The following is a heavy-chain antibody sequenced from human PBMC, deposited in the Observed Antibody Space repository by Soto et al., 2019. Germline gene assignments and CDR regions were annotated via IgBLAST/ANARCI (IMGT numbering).Heavy chain of an antibody. CDR2: IYYSGST. J-gene: IGHJ2*01. V-gene: IGHV4-30-4*01. CDR3: ARRTIKPGIAVAGSYWYFDL. D-gene: IGHD6-19*01. Sequence: SETLSLTCTVSGGSISSGDYYWSWIRQPPGKGLEWIGYIYYSGSTYCNPSLKSRVTISVDTSKNQFSLKLSSVTAADTAVYYCARRTIKPGIAVAGSYWYFDLWGRGXLVTVSS. CDR1: GGSISSGDYY.